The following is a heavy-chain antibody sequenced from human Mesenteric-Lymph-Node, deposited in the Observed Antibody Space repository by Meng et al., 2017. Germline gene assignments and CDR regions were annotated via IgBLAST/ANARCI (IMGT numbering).Heavy chain of an antibody. Sequence: QGQLQASGPGQVNPSGTLSLTCSASGGSISSSNWWSWVRQPPGKGLEWIGEIYHSGSTHYNPSLKSQVTISINKSKNQFFLKLSSVTAADTAVYYCARAPISHLDGTLRAFDYWGQGTLVTVSS. CDR1: GGSISSSNW. V-gene: IGHV4-4*02. J-gene: IGHJ4*02. CDR3: ARAPISHLDGTLRAFDY. CDR2: IYHSGST.